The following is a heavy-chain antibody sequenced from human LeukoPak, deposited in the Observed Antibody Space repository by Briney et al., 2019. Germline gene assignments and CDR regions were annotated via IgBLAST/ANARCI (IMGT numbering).Heavy chain of an antibody. D-gene: IGHD3-22*01. CDR3: ARLFYYYDSSGYYSGYDAFDI. J-gene: IGHJ3*02. Sequence: ASVKVSCKASGYTFTSYGISWVRQAPGQGLEWMGWISAYNGNTNYAQKLQGRVTMTTDTSTSTAYMELRSLRSDDTAVYYCARLFYYYDSSGYYSGYDAFDIWGQGTMVTVSS. V-gene: IGHV1-18*01. CDR1: GYTFTSYG. CDR2: ISAYNGNT.